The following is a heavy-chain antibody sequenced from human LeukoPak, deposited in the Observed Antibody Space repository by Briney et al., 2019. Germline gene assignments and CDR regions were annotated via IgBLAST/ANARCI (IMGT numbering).Heavy chain of an antibody. CDR3: AKVRSNGYRAALDY. J-gene: IGHJ4*02. D-gene: IGHD3-16*01. Sequence: PGGSLRLSCAASGFTFDDYAMHWVRQAPGKGLEWVSGISWNSGSIGYADSVKGRFTISRDNAKNSLYLQMNSLRAEDTALYYCAKVRSNGYRAALDYWGQGTLVTVSS. CDR2: ISWNSGSI. CDR1: GFTFDDYA. V-gene: IGHV3-9*01.